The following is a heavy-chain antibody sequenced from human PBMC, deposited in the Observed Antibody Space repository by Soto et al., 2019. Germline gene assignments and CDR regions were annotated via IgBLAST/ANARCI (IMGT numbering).Heavy chain of an antibody. D-gene: IGHD1-26*01. CDR1: GGSISSSSYY. Sequence: SETLSLTCTVSGGSISSSSYYWSWLRQATGKGLEGVGYFTDSGSTNSNPSLRSRVTISVDTYQNQFSLKLTSVTAADSAVYYCARGSWSLDFRGQGTLVTVSS. J-gene: IGHJ4*02. CDR2: FTDSGST. V-gene: IGHV4-61*01. CDR3: ARGSWSLDF.